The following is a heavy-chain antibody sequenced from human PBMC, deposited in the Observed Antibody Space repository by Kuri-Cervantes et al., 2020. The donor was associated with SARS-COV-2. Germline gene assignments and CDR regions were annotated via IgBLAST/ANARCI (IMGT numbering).Heavy chain of an antibody. CDR1: GFTVSSNS. D-gene: IGHD6-13*01. CDR3: AVPPWRRIAADGTPLVDV. CDR2: IWYDGSNK. Sequence: GGSLRLSCAASGFTVSSNSMSWVRQAPGKGLEWVAVIWYDGSNKYYADSVKGRFTISRDNSKNTLYLQMNSLRAEDTAVYYCAVPPWRRIAADGTPLVDVWGQGTTVTVSS. J-gene: IGHJ6*02. V-gene: IGHV3-33*08.